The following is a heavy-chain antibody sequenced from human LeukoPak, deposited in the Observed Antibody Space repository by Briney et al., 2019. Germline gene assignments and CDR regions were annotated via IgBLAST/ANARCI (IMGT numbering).Heavy chain of an antibody. D-gene: IGHD6-19*01. CDR1: GYKFTGYF. J-gene: IGHJ6*03. V-gene: IGHV1-2*02. CDR3: ARGAGSHYYYHMDV. Sequence: ASVKVSCKGSGYKFTGYFMHWVRPAPGQGPEWMGWMNPDGGGTTYGQIFQGRVTMTRDTSIDTAYMELSGLRSGETAIYYCARGAGSHYYYHMDVWGKVTTVTVSS. CDR2: MNPDGGGT.